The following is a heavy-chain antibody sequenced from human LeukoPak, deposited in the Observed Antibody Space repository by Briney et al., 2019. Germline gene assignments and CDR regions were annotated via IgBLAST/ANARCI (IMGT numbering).Heavy chain of an antibody. V-gene: IGHV3-21*01. CDR1: GFTFSSYS. Sequence: GGSLRLSCAASGFTFSSYSMNWVRQAPGKGLEWVSSISSSSSYIYYADSVKGRFTISRDNAKNSLYLQMNSLRAEYTAVYYCAIALEYSSSWVEYYYYYMDVWGKGTTVTVSS. J-gene: IGHJ6*03. CDR2: ISSSSSYI. CDR3: AIALEYSSSWVEYYYYYMDV. D-gene: IGHD6-6*01.